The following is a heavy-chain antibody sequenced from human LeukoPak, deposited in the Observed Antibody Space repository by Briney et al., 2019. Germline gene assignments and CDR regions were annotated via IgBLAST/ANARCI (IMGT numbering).Heavy chain of an antibody. D-gene: IGHD4-17*01. CDR3: ARVRDYGDRRSYFDY. Sequence: SETLSLTCTVSGGSISSYYWSWIRQPPGKGLEWIGYIYDSGSTNYNPSLKSRVTISVDTSKNQFSLKLSSVTAADTAVYYCARVRDYGDRRSYFDYWGQGTLVTVSS. CDR1: GGSISSYY. CDR2: IYDSGST. V-gene: IGHV4-59*01. J-gene: IGHJ4*02.